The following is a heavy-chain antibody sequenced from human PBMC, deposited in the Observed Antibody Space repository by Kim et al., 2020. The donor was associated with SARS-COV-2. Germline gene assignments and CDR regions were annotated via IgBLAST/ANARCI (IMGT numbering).Heavy chain of an antibody. D-gene: IGHD3-22*01. CDR3: ARAGYYDSSGHYFDL. CDR2: IFSDGRT. J-gene: IGHJ2*01. Sequence: GGSLRLSCAPSGFSVRNTYLSWVRQAPGKGLEWVSLIFSDGRTFYADSVKGRFTVSKDNSKDTLYLQMNSLGAEDTAVYFCARAGYYDSSGHYFDL. CDR1: GFSVRNTY. V-gene: IGHV3-66*01.